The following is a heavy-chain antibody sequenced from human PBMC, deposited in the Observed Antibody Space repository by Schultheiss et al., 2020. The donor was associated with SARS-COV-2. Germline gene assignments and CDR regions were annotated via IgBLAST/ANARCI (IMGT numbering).Heavy chain of an antibody. CDR1: GFTFSSYE. CDR3: ARGRKKVWGVVVPAASPLDY. CDR2: ISGSGGDT. D-gene: IGHD2-2*01. J-gene: IGHJ4*02. Sequence: GGSLRLSCAASGFTFSSYEMNWVRQAPGKGLEWVSAISGSGGDTYYPGSVKGRFTISRENAKNSLYLQMNSLRAEDTAVYYCARGRKKVWGVVVPAASPLDYWGQGTLVTVSS. V-gene: IGHV3-13*01.